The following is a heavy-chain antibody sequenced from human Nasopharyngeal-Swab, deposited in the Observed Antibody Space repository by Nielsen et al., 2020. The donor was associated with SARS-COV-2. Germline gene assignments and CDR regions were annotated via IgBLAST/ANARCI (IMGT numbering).Heavy chain of an antibody. J-gene: IGHJ4*02. CDR1: GFTFSSYA. CDR3: ARDRGELLGEYYFDY. D-gene: IGHD1-26*01. Sequence: GESLKISCAASGFTFSSYAMHWVRQAPGKGLEWVAVISYDGSNKYYADSVKGRFTISRDNSKNTLYLQMNSLRAEDTAVYYCARDRGELLGEYYFDYWGQGTLVTVSP. V-gene: IGHV3-30*04. CDR2: ISYDGSNK.